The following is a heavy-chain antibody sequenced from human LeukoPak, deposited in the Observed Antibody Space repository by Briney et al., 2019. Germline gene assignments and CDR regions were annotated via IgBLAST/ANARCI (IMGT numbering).Heavy chain of an antibody. J-gene: IGHJ4*02. CDR3: VHLHDDYGDYVFDY. CDR2: INHSGST. CDR1: GGSFSGYY. D-gene: IGHD4-17*01. Sequence: SETLSLTCAVYGGSFSGYYWSWIRQPPGKGLEWIGEINHSGSTNYNPSLKSRVTILVDTSKNQFSLKLSSVTAADTAVYYCVHLHDDYGDYVFDYWGQGTLVTVSS. V-gene: IGHV4-34*01.